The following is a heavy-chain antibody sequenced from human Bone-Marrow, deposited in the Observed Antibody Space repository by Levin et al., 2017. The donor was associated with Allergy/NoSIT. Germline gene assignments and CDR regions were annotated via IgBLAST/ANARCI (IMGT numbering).Heavy chain of an antibody. V-gene: IGHV3-9*01. CDR3: AKDTSYGDYVRTFDY. J-gene: IGHJ4*02. CDR2: ISWNSGSI. CDR1: GFTFDDYA. D-gene: IGHD4-17*01. Sequence: SLKISCAASGFTFDDYAMHWVRQAPGKGLEWVSGISWNSGSIGYADSVKGRFTISRDNAKNSLYLQMNSLRAEDTALYYCAKDTSYGDYVRTFDYWGQGTLVTVSS.